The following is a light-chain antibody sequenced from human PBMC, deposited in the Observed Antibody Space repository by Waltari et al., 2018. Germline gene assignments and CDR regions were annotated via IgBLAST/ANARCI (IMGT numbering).Light chain of an antibody. CDR3: SSYTSLTNLFVV. CDR1: TSDIGDYNY. CDR2: DVK. V-gene: IGLV2-14*03. Sequence: QSALTQPSSVSGSPGQSITISCTGSTSDIGDYNYVSWYQQHPGKAPKLVIYDVKNRPAGISNRFSGSKAGNTASLAISGLQAEDEADYYCSSYTSLTNLFVVFGGGTKVTVL. J-gene: IGLJ2*01.